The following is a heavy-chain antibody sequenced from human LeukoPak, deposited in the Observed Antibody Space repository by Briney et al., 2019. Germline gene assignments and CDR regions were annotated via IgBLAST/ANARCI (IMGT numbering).Heavy chain of an antibody. D-gene: IGHD6-6*01. Sequence: GGSLRLSCAASGFTFSSYTIHWVRQAPGKGLEWVSSISAVSTYIYYADSVKGRFTISRDNVEKSAYLELSGLTAHDTAIYYCARGGIAGRPVYYYYMDVWGKGATVTVSS. V-gene: IGHV3-21*01. CDR2: ISAVSTYI. J-gene: IGHJ6*03. CDR1: GFTFSSYT. CDR3: ARGGIAGRPVYYYYMDV.